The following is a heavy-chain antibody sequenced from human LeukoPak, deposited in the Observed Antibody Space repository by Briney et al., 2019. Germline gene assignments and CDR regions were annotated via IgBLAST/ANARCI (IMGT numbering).Heavy chain of an antibody. CDR2: IYPGDSDT. D-gene: IGHD3-22*01. Sequence: GESLKISCKSSGYSFTTYWIGWVRQMPGKGLEWMGIIYPGDSDTRYSPSFQGQVTISADKSISTAYLQWSSLKASDTAMYYCARPYDASGSGVDYWGQGTLVTVSS. J-gene: IGHJ4*02. CDR1: GYSFTTYW. V-gene: IGHV5-51*01. CDR3: ARPYDASGSGVDY.